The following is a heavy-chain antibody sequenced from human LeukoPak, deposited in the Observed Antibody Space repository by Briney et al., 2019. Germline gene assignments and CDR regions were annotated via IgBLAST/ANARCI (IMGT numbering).Heavy chain of an antibody. CDR3: ARGTPDYGDLDY. CDR1: GFTFSSYS. V-gene: IGHV3-21*01. D-gene: IGHD4-17*01. Sequence: GGSLRLSCAASGFTFSSYSMNWVRQAPGKGLEWVSSISSSSSYIYYADSVKGRFTISRDNAKNSLYLQMNSLRAEDTAVYYCARGTPDYGDLDYWGQGTLVTASS. CDR2: ISSSSSYI. J-gene: IGHJ4*02.